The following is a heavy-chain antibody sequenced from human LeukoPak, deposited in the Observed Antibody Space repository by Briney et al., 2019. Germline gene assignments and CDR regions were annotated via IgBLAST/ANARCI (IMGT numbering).Heavy chain of an antibody. Sequence: GGSLRLSCAASGFTFSSYEMNWVRLAPGKGLEWVSYISSSGSSIYYAGSVKGRFTISRDNAKNSLYLQMNSLRAEDTAVYYCAREDYGSGSYTYWGQGTLVTVSS. J-gene: IGHJ4*02. CDR1: GFTFSSYE. CDR2: ISSSGSSI. D-gene: IGHD3-10*01. V-gene: IGHV3-48*03. CDR3: AREDYGSGSYTY.